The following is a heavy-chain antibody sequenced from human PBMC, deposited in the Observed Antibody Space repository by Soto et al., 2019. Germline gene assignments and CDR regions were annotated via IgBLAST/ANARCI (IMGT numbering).Heavy chain of an antibody. CDR1: GGSISSGDYY. D-gene: IGHD2-15*01. CDR2: IYYSGST. CDR3: ARALAATSFYYFDY. Sequence: QVQLQESGPGLVKPSQTLSLTCTVSGGSISSGDYYWSWIRQPPGKGLEWIGYIYYSGSTYYNPSLKRRVTISVDSSKSQFSLKLSSVTAADTAVYYCARALAATSFYYFDYWGQGTLVTVSS. J-gene: IGHJ4*02. V-gene: IGHV4-30-4*01.